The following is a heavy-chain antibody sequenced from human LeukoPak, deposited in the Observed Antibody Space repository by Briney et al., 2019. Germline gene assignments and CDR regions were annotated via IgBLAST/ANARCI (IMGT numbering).Heavy chain of an antibody. V-gene: IGHV4-34*01. CDR2: INHSGST. CDR1: GGSFSGYY. J-gene: IGHJ4*02. CDR3: ARRPLIAGPGPFDY. D-gene: IGHD6-13*01. Sequence: PSETLSLTCAVYGGSFSGYYWSWIRQPPGKGLEWVGEINHSGSTNYNPSLKSRVTISVDTSKNQFSLKLSSETAADTAVYYCARRPLIAGPGPFDYWGQGTLVTVSS.